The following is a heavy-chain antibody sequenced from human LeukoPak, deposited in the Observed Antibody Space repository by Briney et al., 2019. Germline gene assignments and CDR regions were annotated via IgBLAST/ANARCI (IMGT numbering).Heavy chain of an antibody. V-gene: IGHV4-59*01. J-gene: IGHJ4*02. CDR1: GDSIRGFY. Sequence: PSETLSLTCNVSGDSIRGFYWAWIRQPPGKGLEWIGYFDNSGGCNYNPALESRVIISVDTSKNQFSLKLRSLTAADTAVYYCARWNYDIWTGHRYFDYWGQGTLVIVSS. D-gene: IGHD3/OR15-3a*01. CDR2: FDNSGGC. CDR3: ARWNYDIWTGHRYFDY.